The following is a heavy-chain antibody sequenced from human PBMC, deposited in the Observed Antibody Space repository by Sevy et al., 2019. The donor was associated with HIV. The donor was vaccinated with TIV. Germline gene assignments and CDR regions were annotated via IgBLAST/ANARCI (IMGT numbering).Heavy chain of an antibody. CDR3: ARESYDFWTGPVDYDYGMDV. CDR1: GYTFSDSGYY. D-gene: IGHD3-3*01. Sequence: ASVKVSCKASGYTFSDSGYYVHWVRQAPGQGLEWMGWINPKSGATNYAQKFQDRVTMTRDTSVSTANMELSRLTSDDTAVYYCARESYDFWTGPVDYDYGMDVWGQGTTVTGSS. V-gene: IGHV1-2*02. J-gene: IGHJ6*02. CDR2: INPKSGAT.